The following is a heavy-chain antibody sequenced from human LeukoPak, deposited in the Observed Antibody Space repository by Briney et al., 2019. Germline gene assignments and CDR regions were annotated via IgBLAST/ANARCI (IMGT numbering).Heavy chain of an antibody. CDR2: IYYSGST. J-gene: IGHJ6*03. Sequence: SETLSLTCAVYGGSFSGYYWSWIRQPPGKGLEWIGYIYYSGSTNYNPSLKSRVTISVDTSKNQFSLKLSSVTAADTAVYYCARVKGGAGYYYYMDVWGKGTTVTISS. CDR3: ARVKGGAGYYYYMDV. CDR1: GGSFSGYY. D-gene: IGHD2-21*01. V-gene: IGHV4-59*01.